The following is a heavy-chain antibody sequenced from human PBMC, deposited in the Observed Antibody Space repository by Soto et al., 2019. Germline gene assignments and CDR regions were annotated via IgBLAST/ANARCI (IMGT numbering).Heavy chain of an antibody. CDR2: IYHSGNT. CDR3: ARARFQVLYGKPYFDS. Sequence: SETLSLTCTVSGGSITTGGSYWSWIRQHPGKGLEWIGNIYHSGNTYYNPSLKSRLTISLDTSKNHFSLMVDSVTAADTAGYYCARARFQVLYGKPYFDSWGQGTLVTVSS. D-gene: IGHD2-2*02. V-gene: IGHV4-31*03. J-gene: IGHJ4*02. CDR1: GGSITTGGSY.